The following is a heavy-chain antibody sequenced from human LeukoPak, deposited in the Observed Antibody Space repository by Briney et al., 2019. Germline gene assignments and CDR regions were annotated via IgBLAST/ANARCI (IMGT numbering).Heavy chain of an antibody. V-gene: IGHV1-18*01. CDR3: AREGGFGYDFTGFDY. Sequence: ASVKVSCKASGYTFITYGINWVRQAPGQGLEWMGWISAYNGDTKYALSLQGRLTMTTDISTRTAYMEVGSLGSEDTAVYYCAREGGFGYDFTGFDYWGQGTLVTVSS. CDR2: ISAYNGDT. CDR1: GYTFITYG. D-gene: IGHD5-12*01. J-gene: IGHJ4*02.